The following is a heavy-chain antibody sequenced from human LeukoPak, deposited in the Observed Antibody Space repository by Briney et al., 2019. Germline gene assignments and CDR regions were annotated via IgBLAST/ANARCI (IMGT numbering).Heavy chain of an antibody. J-gene: IGHJ4*02. CDR1: GYTLTELS. V-gene: IGHV1-24*01. CDR3: ARVGHRDEDHFDY. CDR2: FDPEDGET. D-gene: IGHD5-24*01. Sequence: ASVKVSCKVSGYTLTELSMHWVRQAPGKGLEWMGGFDPEDGETFYAQKFQGRVTMTTDTSTTTAYMDVRSLRSDDTAVYYCARVGHRDEDHFDYWGQGTLVTVSS.